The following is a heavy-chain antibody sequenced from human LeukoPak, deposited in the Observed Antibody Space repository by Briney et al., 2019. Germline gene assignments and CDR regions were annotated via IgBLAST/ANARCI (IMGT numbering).Heavy chain of an antibody. Sequence: PRGSLRLSCAASGFTFSNYWLSWVRQAPGKGLEWVANIKQDGSEKYYVDSVKGRFIVSRDNAKNSLYLPMNSLRAEDTAVYYCARVYDVWSGYYRDYWGQGTLVTVSS. D-gene: IGHD3-3*01. J-gene: IGHJ4*02. CDR3: ARVYDVWSGYYRDY. CDR2: IKQDGSEK. CDR1: GFTFSNYW. V-gene: IGHV3-7*04.